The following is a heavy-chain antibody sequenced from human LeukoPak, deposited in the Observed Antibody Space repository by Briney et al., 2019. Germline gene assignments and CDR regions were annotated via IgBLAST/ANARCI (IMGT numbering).Heavy chain of an antibody. CDR3: ARGSPYSSSGAFDI. CDR1: GGSISSYY. V-gene: IGHV4-59*01. Sequence: SETLSLTCTVSGGSISSYYWSWIRQPPGKGLEWVGYIYYSGSTNYNPSLKSRVTISVDTSKNQFSLKLSSVTAADTAVYYCARGSPYSSSGAFDIWGQGTMVTVSS. J-gene: IGHJ3*02. D-gene: IGHD6-6*01. CDR2: IYYSGST.